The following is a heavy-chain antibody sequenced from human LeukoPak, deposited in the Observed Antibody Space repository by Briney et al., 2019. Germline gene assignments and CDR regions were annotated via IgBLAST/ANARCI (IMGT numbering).Heavy chain of an antibody. CDR1: GFTFSSCS. J-gene: IGHJ3*02. V-gene: IGHV3-48*04. CDR3: ARDWRAGMNAGLDI. CDR2: ISSSSSTI. Sequence: PGGSLRLSRAASGFTFSSCSMNWVRQVPGQGLEWVSYISSSSSTIYYADAVKGRFTISRDNAMNSLYLQMNSLRSEDTAVYYCARDWRAGMNAGLDIWGQGTMVTVSS. D-gene: IGHD6-13*01.